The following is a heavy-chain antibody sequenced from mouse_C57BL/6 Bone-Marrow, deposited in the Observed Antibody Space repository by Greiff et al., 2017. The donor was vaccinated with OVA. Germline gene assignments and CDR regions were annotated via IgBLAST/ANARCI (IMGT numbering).Heavy chain of an antibody. CDR3: ARARGVRENWYFDV. J-gene: IGHJ1*03. D-gene: IGHD5-1*01. CDR1: GYTFTSYW. Sequence: QVQLQQPGAELVMPGASVKLSCKASGYTFTSYWMNWVKQRPGQGLEWIGEIDPSDGYTNYNEKFKGKATLTVDKSSSTAYMQLSSLTSEDSAVYFCARARGVRENWYFDVWGTGTTVTVSS. V-gene: IGHV1-69*01. CDR2: IDPSDGYT.